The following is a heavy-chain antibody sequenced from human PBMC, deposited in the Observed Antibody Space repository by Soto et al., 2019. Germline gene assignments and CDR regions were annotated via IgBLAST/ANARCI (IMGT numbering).Heavy chain of an antibody. CDR1: GYTFSRYT. D-gene: IGHD1-20*01. V-gene: IGHV1-3*01. CDR2: INAGSGGT. Sequence: QVQLVQSGAEVKQPGASVKVSCKASGYTFSRYTVHWVRQAPGQRLEWVGWINAGSGGTKYSQRLQGRVTITRDTSASTTDMELNSVRSEDTAVYYCAREKAYKWNVIDYWGQGTLVTVCS. CDR3: AREKAYKWNVIDY. J-gene: IGHJ4*02.